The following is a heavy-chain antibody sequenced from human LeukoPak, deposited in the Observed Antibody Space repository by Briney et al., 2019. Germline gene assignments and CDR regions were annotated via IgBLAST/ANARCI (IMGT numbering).Heavy chain of an antibody. CDR1: GGSFSGYY. D-gene: IGHD1-26*01. Sequence: SETLSLTCAVYGGSFSGYYWSWIRQPAGKGLEWIGRIYTSGSTNYNPSLKSRVTMSVDTSKNQFSLKLSSVTAADTAVYYCASGGSGSSFPENWFDPWGQGTLVTVSS. J-gene: IGHJ5*02. CDR2: IYTSGST. CDR3: ASGGSGSSFPENWFDP. V-gene: IGHV4-59*10.